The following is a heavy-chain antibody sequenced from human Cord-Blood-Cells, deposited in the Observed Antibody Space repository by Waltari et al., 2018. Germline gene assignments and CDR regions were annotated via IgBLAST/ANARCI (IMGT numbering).Heavy chain of an antibody. CDR3: ARVYYSSSWYYFDY. V-gene: IGHV4-4*07. Sequence: QVQLQASGPGLVKPSETLSLTCPVSGGSISSYYWSWIRQPAGKGLVWIGRIYTSGSTNYNPSLKSRVTMSVDTSKNQFSLKLSSVTAADTAVYYCARVYYSSSWYYFDYWGQGTLVTVSS. CDR2: IYTSGST. J-gene: IGHJ4*02. D-gene: IGHD6-13*01. CDR1: GGSISSYY.